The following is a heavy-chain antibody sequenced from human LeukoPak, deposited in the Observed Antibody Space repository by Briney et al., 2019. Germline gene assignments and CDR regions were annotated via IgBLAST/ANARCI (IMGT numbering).Heavy chain of an antibody. D-gene: IGHD3-22*01. CDR2: IYSGGSI. CDR3: ARDKPLYYYDSSGYYYGMDV. CDR1: GFTVSSNY. Sequence: GGSLRLSCAASGFTVSSNYMSWVRQAPGKGLEWVSVIYSGGSIYYADSVKGRFTISRDNSKNTLYLQMNSLRAEDTAVYYCARDKPLYYYDSSGYYYGMDVWGQGTTVTVSS. J-gene: IGHJ6*02. V-gene: IGHV3-53*01.